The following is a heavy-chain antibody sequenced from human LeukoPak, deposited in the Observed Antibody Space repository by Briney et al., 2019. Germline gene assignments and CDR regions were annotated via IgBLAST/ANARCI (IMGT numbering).Heavy chain of an antibody. D-gene: IGHD6-13*01. J-gene: IGHJ4*02. CDR2: ISSDGGSV. CDR3: AGCSSSWHGNDY. Sequence: PGGSLRLSCAASGFTFSTYCMHWVRQAPGKGLVWVSRISSDGGSVNYADSVRGRFTISRDNAKNTKYLQMNGLRSEDTAVYFCAGCSSSWHGNDYWGQGTLVTVSS. V-gene: IGHV3-74*01. CDR1: GFTFSTYC.